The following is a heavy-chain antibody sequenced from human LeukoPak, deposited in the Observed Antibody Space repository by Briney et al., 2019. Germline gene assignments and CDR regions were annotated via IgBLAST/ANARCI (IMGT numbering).Heavy chain of an antibody. J-gene: IGHJ4*02. D-gene: IGHD6-6*01. Sequence: GGSLRLSCAASGVTSNYMTWVRQAPGKGLEWVSVIYNGGTTYFADSVKGRFTISRDNSKSTLFVYLQMNSLRTDDTALYYCAGGGEAARSLAYWGQGALVTVSS. CDR1: GVTSNY. V-gene: IGHV3-66*02. CDR3: AGGGEAARSLAY. CDR2: IYNGGTT.